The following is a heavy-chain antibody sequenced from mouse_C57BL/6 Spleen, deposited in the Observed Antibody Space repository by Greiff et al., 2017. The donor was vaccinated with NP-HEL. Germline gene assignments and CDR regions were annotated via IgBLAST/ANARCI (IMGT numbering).Heavy chain of an antibody. CDR2: INPNNGGT. Sequence: EVQLQQSGPELVKPGASVKISCKASGYTFTDYYMNWVKQSHGKSLEWIGDINPNNGGTSYNQKFKGKATLTVDKSSSTAYMELRSLTSEDSAVYYCARNDYDYDGYYAMDYWGQGTSVTVSS. V-gene: IGHV1-26*01. J-gene: IGHJ4*01. CDR1: GYTFTDYY. D-gene: IGHD2-4*01. CDR3: ARNDYDYDGYYAMDY.